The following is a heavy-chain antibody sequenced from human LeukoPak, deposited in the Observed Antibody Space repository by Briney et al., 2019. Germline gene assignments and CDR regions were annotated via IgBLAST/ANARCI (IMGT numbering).Heavy chain of an antibody. Sequence: PGGSLRLSCAASGFTFSSYWMSWVRQAPGKGLEWVANIKQDGSEKYYVDSVKGRFTISRDNAKNSLYLQMNSLRAEDTAVYYCARDLSPVYSSGWEQFDYWGQGTLVTVSS. D-gene: IGHD6-19*01. V-gene: IGHV3-7*01. J-gene: IGHJ4*02. CDR3: ARDLSPVYSSGWEQFDY. CDR1: GFTFSSYW. CDR2: IKQDGSEK.